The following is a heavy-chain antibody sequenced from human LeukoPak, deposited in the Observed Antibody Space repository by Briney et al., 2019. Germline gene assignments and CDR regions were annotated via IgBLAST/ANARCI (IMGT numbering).Heavy chain of an antibody. CDR2: IYYSGST. CDR1: GGSISSSSYY. D-gene: IGHD3-16*01. CDR3: ARWGRTLTNWFDP. J-gene: IGHJ5*02. Sequence: TSETLSLTCTVSGGSISSSSYYWGWIRQPPGKGLEWIGSIYYSGSTYYNPSLKSRVTISVDTSKNQFSLKLSSVTAADTAVYYCARWGRTLTNWFDPWGQGTLVTVSS. V-gene: IGHV4-39*01.